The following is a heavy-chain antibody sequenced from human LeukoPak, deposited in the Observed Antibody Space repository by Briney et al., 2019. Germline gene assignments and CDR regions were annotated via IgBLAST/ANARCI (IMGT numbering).Heavy chain of an antibody. CDR2: IYYSGST. J-gene: IGHJ4*02. D-gene: IGHD6-13*01. Sequence: SETLSLTCTVSGGSISSSSYYWGWIRQPPGKGLEWIGSIYYSGSTYYNPSLKSRVTISVDTSKNQFSLKLSSVTAADTAVYYCARVEAAAEVDYWGQGTLVTVSS. CDR1: GGSISSSSYY. V-gene: IGHV4-39*07. CDR3: ARVEAAAEVDY.